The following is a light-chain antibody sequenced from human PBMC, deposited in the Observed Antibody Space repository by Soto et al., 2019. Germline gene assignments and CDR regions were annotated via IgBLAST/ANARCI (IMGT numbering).Light chain of an antibody. CDR1: QSVSSY. Sequence: EIVMTQSPVTLSVSPGERATLSCRASQSVSSYLAWYQQKPGQAPRLLIYDASNRATGIQDRFSGSGSGTDFTLTISRLEPEDFAVYYCQQYGNSPWTFGQGTKVDIK. V-gene: IGKV3-20*01. CDR2: DAS. CDR3: QQYGNSPWT. J-gene: IGKJ1*01.